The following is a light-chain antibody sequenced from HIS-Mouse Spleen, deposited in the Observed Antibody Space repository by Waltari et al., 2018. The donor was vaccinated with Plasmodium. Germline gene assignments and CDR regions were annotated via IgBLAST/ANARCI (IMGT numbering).Light chain of an antibody. CDR3: GTWDSSLSAGVV. CDR2: ENN. Sequence: QSVLTQPPSVSAAPGQKVTISCSGSSSNIGNNYVSWYQQLPGKAPKLLIYENNKRPSGIPDRFPGSKSGTSATLGITGLQTGDEADYYCGTWDSSLSAGVVFGGGTKLTVL. J-gene: IGLJ2*01. V-gene: IGLV1-51*01. CDR1: SSNIGNNY.